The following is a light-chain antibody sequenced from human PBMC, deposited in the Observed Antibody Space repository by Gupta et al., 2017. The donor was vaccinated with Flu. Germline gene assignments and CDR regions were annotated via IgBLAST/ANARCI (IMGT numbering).Light chain of an antibody. CDR1: NIGTKS. CDR3: QVWDTDTHHVV. Sequence: SYVLTQPPSVSVAPGHTARITCGGNNIGTKSVHWYQQKSGQAPVLVVYDDSDRPSGIPERFSGANSGNTATLTISGVEAGDEADYYCQVWDTDTHHVVFGGGTKLTVL. CDR2: DDS. V-gene: IGLV3-21*02. J-gene: IGLJ2*01.